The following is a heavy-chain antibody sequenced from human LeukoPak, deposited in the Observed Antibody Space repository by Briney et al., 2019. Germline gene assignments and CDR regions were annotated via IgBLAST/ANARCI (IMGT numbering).Heavy chain of an antibody. V-gene: IGHV4-4*08. CDR1: GGSISNYY. CDR2: IYNAATT. J-gene: IGHJ4*02. Sequence: SETLSLTCAVSGGSISNYYWTWLRQPPGKGLEWLGFIYNAATTNYNPSLKSRVTISVDTSKNQFSLRLSSVTAADSAIYYCARVTTAWYVIGYWGQGALVTVSS. D-gene: IGHD6-13*01. CDR3: ARVTTAWYVIGY.